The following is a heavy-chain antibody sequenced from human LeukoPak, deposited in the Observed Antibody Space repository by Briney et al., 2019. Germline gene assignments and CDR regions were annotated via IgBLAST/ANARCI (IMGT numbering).Heavy chain of an antibody. CDR1: GFTFSSYA. CDR2: ISGSGGST. D-gene: IGHD6-13*01. CDR3: AKTKLAAAGRAVDY. Sequence: GGSLRLSCAASGFTFSSYAMSGVRQAPGEGLEWVSAISGSGGSTYYADSVKGRFTISRDNSKNTLYLQMNSLRAEDTAVYYCAKTKLAAAGRAVDYWGQGTLVTVSS. J-gene: IGHJ4*02. V-gene: IGHV3-23*01.